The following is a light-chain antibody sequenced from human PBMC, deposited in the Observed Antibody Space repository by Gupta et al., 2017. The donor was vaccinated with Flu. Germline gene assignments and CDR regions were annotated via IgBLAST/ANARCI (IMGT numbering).Light chain of an antibody. V-gene: IGKV3-20*01. J-gene: IGKJ2*03. Sequence: VLPQSPGTLSLSPGEGATLSCRASQTVNYFYLAWYQQKPGQAPRLLMYGASNRATGIPDRFSGSGYGTDFTLTISRLEPEDFAVYVCQQYDTSPYSFGQGTRLEIK. CDR1: QTVNYFY. CDR3: QQYDTSPYS. CDR2: GAS.